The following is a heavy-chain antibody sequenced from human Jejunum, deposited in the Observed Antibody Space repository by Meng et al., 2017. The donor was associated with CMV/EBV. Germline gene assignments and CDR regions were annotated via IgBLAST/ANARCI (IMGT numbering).Heavy chain of an antibody. D-gene: IGHD2-21*01. CDR3: AREYCVPSTCYMFDL. J-gene: IGHJ4*02. Sequence: FTFSSYSMNWVRQAPGKGLEWMSYSRRSGSAISYADSVRGRFTISRDNARNALFLEMNSLRAEDTAVYYCAREYCVPSTCYMFDLWGQGTLVTVSS. CDR2: SRRSGSAI. V-gene: IGHV3-48*04. CDR1: FTFSSYS.